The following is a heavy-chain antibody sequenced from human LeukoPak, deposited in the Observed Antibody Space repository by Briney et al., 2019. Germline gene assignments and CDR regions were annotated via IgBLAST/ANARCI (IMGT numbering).Heavy chain of an antibody. D-gene: IGHD6-19*01. CDR2: ISGSGGST. J-gene: IGHJ6*02. Sequence: PGASLRLSCAASGFTFSSYAMSWVRQAPGKGLEWVSAISGSGGSTYYADSVKGRFTISRDNSKNTLYLQMNSLRAEDTAVYYCAKDSEQWLVRYYYYGMDGWGQGTTVTVSS. CDR1: GFTFSSYA. CDR3: AKDSEQWLVRYYYYGMDG. V-gene: IGHV3-23*01.